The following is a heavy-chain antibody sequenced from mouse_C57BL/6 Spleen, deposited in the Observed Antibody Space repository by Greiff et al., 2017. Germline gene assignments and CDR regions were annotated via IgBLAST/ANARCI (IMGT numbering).Heavy chain of an antibody. CDR2: IHPNSGST. CDR3: ALGKFAY. D-gene: IGHD3-3*01. CDR1: GYTFTSYW. Sequence: VKLQQPGAELVKPGASVKLSCKAFGYTFTSYWMHWVKQRPGQGLEWIGMIHPNSGSTNYNEKFKSKATLTVDKSSSTAYMQLSSLASVVSAVYDCALGKFAYWGQGTLVTVSA. J-gene: IGHJ3*01. V-gene: IGHV1-64*01.